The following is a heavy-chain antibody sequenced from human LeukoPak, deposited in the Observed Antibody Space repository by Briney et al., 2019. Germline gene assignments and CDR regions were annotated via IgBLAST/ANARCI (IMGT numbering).Heavy chain of an antibody. CDR1: GFNFDDYG. D-gene: IGHD3-16*01. V-gene: IGHV3-20*04. CDR2: INWNGGRI. CDR3: AKGADYVGEDYFDY. Sequence: RTGGSLRLSCAASGFNFDDYGMSWVRQAPGKGLEWVSGINWNGGRIRYADSAKGRFTISRDNAKNYNAKNSLYLKMNSLKPEDMALYYCAKGADYVGEDYFDYWGQGTLVTVSS. J-gene: IGHJ4*02.